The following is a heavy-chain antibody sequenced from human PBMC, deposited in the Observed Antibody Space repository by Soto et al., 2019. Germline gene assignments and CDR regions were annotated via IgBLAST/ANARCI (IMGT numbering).Heavy chain of an antibody. Sequence: PSETLSLTCTVSGGSLSSYYWNWIRQSPGKGLENIGYIYYSDSTNYNPSLKSRVTISVDTSKNQFSLKLSSVTAADTAVYYCARVGGFGATTIDYWGQGTLVTVSS. D-gene: IGHD3-10*01. J-gene: IGHJ4*02. CDR2: IYYSDST. CDR1: GGSLSSYY. V-gene: IGHV4-59*08. CDR3: ARVGGFGATTIDY.